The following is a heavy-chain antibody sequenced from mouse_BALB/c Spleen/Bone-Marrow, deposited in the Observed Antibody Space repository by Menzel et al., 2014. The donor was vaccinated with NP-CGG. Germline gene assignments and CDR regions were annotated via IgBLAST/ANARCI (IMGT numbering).Heavy chain of an antibody. CDR1: GFTFSSYA. CDR2: ISSGGST. J-gene: IGHJ1*01. D-gene: IGHD1-1*01. V-gene: IGHV5-6-5*01. Sequence: EVQLVESGGGLVKPGGSLKLSCAASGFTFSSYAMSWVRQTPEKRLEWVASISSGGSTYYSDSVMGRFTIFRENVRNILDLQMSSLRSKDTDMYYCARVADTFYYGSSSWYFDVWGAGTTVTVSS. CDR3: ARVADTFYYGSSSWYFDV.